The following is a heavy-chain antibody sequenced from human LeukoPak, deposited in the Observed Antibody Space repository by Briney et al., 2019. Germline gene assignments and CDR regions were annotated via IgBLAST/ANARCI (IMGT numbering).Heavy chain of an antibody. J-gene: IGHJ5*02. CDR1: GYTFTMYF. CDR3: AIQKALPGYSSSPNWFDP. V-gene: IGHV1-46*01. D-gene: IGHD6-13*01. Sequence: ASVKVSCKASGYTFTMYFIHWVRQAPGQGLEWMGVINPSGGSTNYAQKFQGRITMTTDTSTSTVYMELSSLTSEDTAVHYCAIQKALPGYSSSPNWFDPWGQGTLVTVSS. CDR2: INPSGGST.